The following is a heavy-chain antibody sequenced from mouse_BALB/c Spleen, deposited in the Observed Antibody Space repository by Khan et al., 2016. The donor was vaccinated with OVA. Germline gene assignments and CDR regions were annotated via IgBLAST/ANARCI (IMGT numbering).Heavy chain of an antibody. Sequence: QIQLVQSGAELARPGASVKMSCKASGYTFTSYTIHWIKKRPGQGLEWIGYTNPTNGYTNYNQKFKDKATLTTDKSSTTAYLQLSSLTSDDSAVYNCVRDGAYHRNDGWFAYWGQGTLVTVSA. CDR2: TNPTNGYT. CDR1: GYTFTSYT. D-gene: IGHD2-14*01. CDR3: VRDGAYHRNDGWFAY. J-gene: IGHJ3*01. V-gene: IGHV1-4*01.